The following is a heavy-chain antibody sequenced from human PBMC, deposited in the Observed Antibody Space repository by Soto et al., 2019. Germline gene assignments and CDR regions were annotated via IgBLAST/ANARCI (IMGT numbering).Heavy chain of an antibody. Sequence: QVQLQESGPGLVNPSQTLSLTCTVSGGSISSGDYYWSWIRQPPGQVLEWIGYIYYSGSTYYNPSLKSRVSISVDTSQNQVSLKLSSVYAADTAVYYCARAQGSGFLVSWGQGTLVTVSS. V-gene: IGHV4-30-4*01. J-gene: IGHJ4*02. D-gene: IGHD3-10*01. CDR3: ARAQGSGFLVS. CDR2: IYYSGST. CDR1: GGSISSGDYY.